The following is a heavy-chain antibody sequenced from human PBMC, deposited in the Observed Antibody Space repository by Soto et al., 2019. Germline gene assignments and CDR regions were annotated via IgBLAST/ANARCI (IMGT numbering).Heavy chain of an antibody. CDR2: IAYDESKI. CDR1: GFTFSGYG. Sequence: QVQLVESGGGVVQPGTSLRLSCAASGFTFSGYGMHWVRQAPGKGLEWVALIAYDESKIDYVDSVKGRFTISRDNSKNTLYLQMNSLRPEDTAMYYCAKDRYCSGGRCYYDAFDNWGQGTMVTVSS. CDR3: AKDRYCSGGRCYYDAFDN. V-gene: IGHV3-30*18. J-gene: IGHJ3*02. D-gene: IGHD2-15*01.